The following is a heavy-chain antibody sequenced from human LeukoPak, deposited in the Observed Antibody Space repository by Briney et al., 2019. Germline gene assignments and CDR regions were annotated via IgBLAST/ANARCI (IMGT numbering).Heavy chain of an antibody. CDR1: GFTFSSYA. CDR3: ARDPAARIQLWPSYFDY. D-gene: IGHD5-18*01. Sequence: GGSLRLSCAASGFTFSSYAMHWVRQAPGKGLEWVAVISYDGSNKYYADSVKGRFTISRDNSKNTLYLQMNSLRAEDTAVYYCARDPAARIQLWPSYFDYWGQGTLVTVSS. V-gene: IGHV3-30-3*01. J-gene: IGHJ4*02. CDR2: ISYDGSNK.